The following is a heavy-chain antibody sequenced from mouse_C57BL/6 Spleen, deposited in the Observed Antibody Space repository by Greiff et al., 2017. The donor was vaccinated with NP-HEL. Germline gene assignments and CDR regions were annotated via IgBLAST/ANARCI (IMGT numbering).Heavy chain of an antibody. Sequence: LKQSGASVKISCKASGYAFSSSWMNWVKQRPGKGLEWIGRIYPGDGDTNYNGKFKGKATLTADKSSSTAYMQLSSLTSEDSAVYFCARGGLRGAMDYWGQGTSVTVSS. V-gene: IGHV1-82*01. D-gene: IGHD2-2*01. J-gene: IGHJ4*01. CDR2: IYPGDGDT. CDR1: GYAFSSSW. CDR3: ARGGLRGAMDY.